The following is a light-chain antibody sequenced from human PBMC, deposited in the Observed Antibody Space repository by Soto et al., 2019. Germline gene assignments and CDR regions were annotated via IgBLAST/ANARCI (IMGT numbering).Light chain of an antibody. CDR2: EGS. V-gene: IGLV2-23*03. J-gene: IGLJ2*01. CDR3: CSYAGSSTFVV. CDR1: SSDVGSYNL. Sequence: QSVLTQPASVSGSPGQSITISCTGTSSDVGSYNLVSWYQQHPGKAPKLMIYEGSKRPSGVYNRFSGSKCGNTASLTISGHQAEDEADYYCCSYAGSSTFVVFGGGTKLTVL.